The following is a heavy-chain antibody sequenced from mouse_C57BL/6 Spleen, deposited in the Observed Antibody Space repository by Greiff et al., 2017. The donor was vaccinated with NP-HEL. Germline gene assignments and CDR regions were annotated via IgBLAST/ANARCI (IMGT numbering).Heavy chain of an antibody. CDR3: ARSIYYYGSSYAWFAY. Sequence: EVQLQQSGPVLVKSGASVKMSCKASGYTFTDYYMNWVKQSHGKSLEWIGVINPYNGGTSYNQKFKGKATLTVDKSSSTAYMELNSLTSEDSAVYYCARSIYYYGSSYAWFAYWGQGTLVTVSA. CDR2: INPYNGGT. V-gene: IGHV1-19*01. D-gene: IGHD1-1*01. CDR1: GYTFTDYY. J-gene: IGHJ3*01.